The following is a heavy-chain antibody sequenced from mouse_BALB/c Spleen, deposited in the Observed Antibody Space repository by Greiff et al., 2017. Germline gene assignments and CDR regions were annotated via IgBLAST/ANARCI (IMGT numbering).Heavy chain of an antibody. CDR3: ARLAGITTGGGSFAY. CDR2: ISTYYGDA. J-gene: IGHJ3*01. D-gene: IGHD2-4*01. CDR1: GYTFTDYA. V-gene: IGHV1S137*01. Sequence: QVQLKQSGAELVRPGVSVKISCKGSGYTFTDYAMHWVKQSHAKSLEWIGVISTYYGDASYNQKFKGKATMTVDKSSSTAYMELARLTSEDSAIYYCARLAGITTGGGSFAYWGQGTLVTVSA.